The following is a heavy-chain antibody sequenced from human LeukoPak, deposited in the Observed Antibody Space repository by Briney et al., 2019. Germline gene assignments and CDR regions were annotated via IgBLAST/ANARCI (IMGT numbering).Heavy chain of an antibody. V-gene: IGHV1-46*03. CDR2: INPSGGST. J-gene: IGHJ3*01. CDR3: AFCGGDCGGAFDV. Sequence: ASVQVSCKASGYTFTTYYIHWVRQAPGQGLEWMGIINPSGGSTSYAQKFQGRLTMTRDISISTAYMELSSLRSEDTAVYYCAFCGGDCGGAFDVWGQGTMVTVSS. D-gene: IGHD2-21*02. CDR1: GYTFTTYY.